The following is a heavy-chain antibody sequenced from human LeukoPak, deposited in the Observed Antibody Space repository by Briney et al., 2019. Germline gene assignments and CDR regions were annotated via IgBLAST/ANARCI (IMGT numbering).Heavy chain of an antibody. J-gene: IGHJ5*02. D-gene: IGHD4-11*01. CDR1: GFTFSSYA. CDR2: ISGSGGST. CDR3: AREILNDYINWFDP. Sequence: GGSLRLSCAAFGFTFSSYAMSWVRQAPGKGLEWVSAISGSGGSTYYADSVKGRFTISRDNSKNTLYLQMNSLRAEDTAVYYCAREILNDYINWFDPWGQGTLVTVSS. V-gene: IGHV3-23*01.